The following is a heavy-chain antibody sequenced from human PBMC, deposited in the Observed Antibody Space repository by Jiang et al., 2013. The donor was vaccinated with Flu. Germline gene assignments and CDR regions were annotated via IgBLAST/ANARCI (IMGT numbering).Heavy chain of an antibody. V-gene: IGHV4-31*03. Sequence: GLVKPSQTLSLTCTVSGGSISSGGYYWNWIRQHPGKGLEWIGYIYFSGRTLYNPSLKSRVAISVDTSKNQFSLKLSSVTAADTAVYYCARDSFDYGPDPFDIWGQGTMVTVSS. D-gene: IGHD4/OR15-4a*01. J-gene: IGHJ3*02. CDR1: GGSISSGGYY. CDR3: ARDSFDYGPDPFDI. CDR2: IYFSGRT.